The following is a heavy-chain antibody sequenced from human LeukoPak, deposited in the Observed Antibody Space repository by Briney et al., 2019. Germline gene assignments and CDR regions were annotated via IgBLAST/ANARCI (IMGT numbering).Heavy chain of an antibody. J-gene: IGHJ4*02. D-gene: IGHD6-13*01. Sequence: SQTLSLTCTVSGGSISSASYYWSWIRQPAGKGLGWIGRIYTSGSTNYNPSLKSRVTISVDTSKNQFSLKLSSVTAADTAVYYCAMRGRLAAAFDYWGQGTLVTVSS. CDR3: AMRGRLAAAFDY. CDR2: IYTSGST. CDR1: GGSISSASYY. V-gene: IGHV4-61*02.